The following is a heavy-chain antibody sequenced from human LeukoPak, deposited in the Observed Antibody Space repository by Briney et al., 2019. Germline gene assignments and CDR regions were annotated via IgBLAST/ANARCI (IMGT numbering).Heavy chain of an antibody. V-gene: IGHV4-4*07. CDR3: AREGSMTARPFVSIDY. CDR1: GGSISSYY. Sequence: PSETLSLTCTVSGGSISSYYWSWIRQPAGKGLEWIGRIHTGGSTDYNPSLKSRVTMSVDTSKKQFSLNLNSVTAAVTAVYYCAREGSMTARPFVSIDYWGQGTLVTVSS. D-gene: IGHD6-6*01. CDR2: IHTGGST. J-gene: IGHJ4*02.